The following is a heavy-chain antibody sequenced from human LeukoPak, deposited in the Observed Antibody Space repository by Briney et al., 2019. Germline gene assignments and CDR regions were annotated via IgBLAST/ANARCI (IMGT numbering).Heavy chain of an antibody. CDR2: ISYDGSNK. CDR1: GFTFSSYG. V-gene: IGHV3-30*18. D-gene: IGHD1-26*01. J-gene: IGHJ4*02. Sequence: PGGSLRLSCAASGFTFSSYGMHWVRQAPGKGLEWVAVISYDGSNKYYADSVKGRFTISRDNSKNTLYLQMNSLRAEDTAVYYCAKGRGIVGASNWGQGTLVTVSS. CDR3: AKGRGIVGASN.